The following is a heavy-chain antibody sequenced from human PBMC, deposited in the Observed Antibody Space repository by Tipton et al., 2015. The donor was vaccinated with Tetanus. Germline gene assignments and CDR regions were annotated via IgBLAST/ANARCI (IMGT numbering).Heavy chain of an antibody. CDR1: GYTFTGYY. CDR3: ARDRGEYIYYGMDV. J-gene: IGHJ6*02. D-gene: IGHD4-17*01. Sequence: QLVQSGAELKKPGASVKVSCTASGYTFTGYYMYWVRQAPGQGLEWVGWIDPNSGDTIYAQNFQGRVPMTRDTSISTVYMELSRLRSDDTAVYYCARDRGEYIYYGMDVWGPGTTVTVSS. CDR2: IDPNSGDT. V-gene: IGHV1-2*02.